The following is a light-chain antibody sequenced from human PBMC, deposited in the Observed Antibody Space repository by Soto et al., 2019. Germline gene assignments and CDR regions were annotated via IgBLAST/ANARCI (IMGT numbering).Light chain of an antibody. CDR3: QQYDNWPPTT. Sequence: EIKLTQSPATLSVSPRESATLSCRASQSINNKLARYQQKPGQAPRLLTYATSARATGVPARFSGSGSGTEFTLTISSLQSEDCAVYYSQQYDNWPPTTFGQGTKVEIK. CDR2: ATS. J-gene: IGKJ1*01. V-gene: IGKV3-15*01. CDR1: QSINNK.